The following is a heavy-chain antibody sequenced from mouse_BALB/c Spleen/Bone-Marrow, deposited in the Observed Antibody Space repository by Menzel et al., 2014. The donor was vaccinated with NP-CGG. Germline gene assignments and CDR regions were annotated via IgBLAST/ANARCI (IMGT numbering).Heavy chain of an antibody. CDR1: GFTFTDYY. J-gene: IGHJ2*01. CDR2: IRNKAYGYTT. D-gene: IGHD1-1*01. Sequence: EVKLMDSGGGLVQPEGSLRLSCATSGFTFTDYYMNWVRQPPGKALEWLVFIRNKAYGYTTEYSASVKGRFTISRDNSQNIPYLQMNTLRAEDSATYYCARDMGGLLFDSWGQGTTLSVSS. V-gene: IGHV7-3*02. CDR3: ARDMGGLLFDS.